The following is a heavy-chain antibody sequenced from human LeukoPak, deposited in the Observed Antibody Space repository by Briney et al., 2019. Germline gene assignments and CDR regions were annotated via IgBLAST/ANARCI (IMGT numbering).Heavy chain of an antibody. Sequence: PGGSLRLSCAASGFRFSYHDMHWVRQAPGKGLEFVSSIGAAGAHTFYADSVKGRFTISSDNFQRTMYLQMDGLRPEDSAVYYCARELGGTKTGGFDIWGQGTVVTVSS. CDR1: GFRFSYHD. D-gene: IGHD1-14*01. J-gene: IGHJ3*02. V-gene: IGHV3-64*02. CDR3: ARELGGTKTGGFDI. CDR2: IGAAGAHT.